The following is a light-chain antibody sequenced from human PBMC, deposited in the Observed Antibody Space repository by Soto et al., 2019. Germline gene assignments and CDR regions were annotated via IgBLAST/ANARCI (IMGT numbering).Light chain of an antibody. CDR2: DNN. V-gene: IGLV1-51*01. Sequence: QSVLTQPPSVSAAPGQKVTISCSGSSSNIGNNYVSWYQQVPGTAPKLLIYDNNKRPSGNPDRFSGSKSGTSATLGISGLQAEDEGDYYCQSYDSTLSARYVFGTGTKVTVL. CDR1: SSNIGNNY. J-gene: IGLJ1*01. CDR3: QSYDSTLSARYV.